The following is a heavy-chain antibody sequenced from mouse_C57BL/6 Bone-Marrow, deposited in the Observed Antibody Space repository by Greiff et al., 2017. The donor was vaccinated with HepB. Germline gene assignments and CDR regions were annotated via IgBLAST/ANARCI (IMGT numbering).Heavy chain of an antibody. D-gene: IGHD1-1*01. CDR2: INPGSGGT. V-gene: IGHV1-54*01. Sequence: QVQLQQSGAELVRPGTSVKVSCKASGFAFTNYLIEWVKQRPGQGLEWIGVINPGSGGTNYNEKFKGKATLTADKSSSTAYMQLSSLTSEDSAVYFCARTFTTVVDYWGQGTTLTVSS. CDR3: ARTFTTVVDY. CDR1: GFAFTNYL. J-gene: IGHJ2*01.